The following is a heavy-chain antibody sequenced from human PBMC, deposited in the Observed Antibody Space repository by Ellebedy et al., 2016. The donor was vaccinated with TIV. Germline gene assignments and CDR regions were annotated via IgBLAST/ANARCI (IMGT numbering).Heavy chain of an antibody. CDR3: ARDGHGDYGPFDY. CDR2: ISYDSGSF. J-gene: IGHJ4*02. Sequence: SLKISXAASGFKFDSYAIHWIRQAPGKGLEWVSGISYDSGSFGYVASVKGRFTISRDNAKNSLYLQMNSLRAEDTAVYYCARDGHGDYGPFDYWGQGTLVTVSS. CDR1: GFKFDSYA. V-gene: IGHV3-9*01. D-gene: IGHD4-17*01.